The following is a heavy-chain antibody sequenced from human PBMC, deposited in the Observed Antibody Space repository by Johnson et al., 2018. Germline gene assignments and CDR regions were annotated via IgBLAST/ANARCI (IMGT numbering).Heavy chain of an antibody. Sequence: QLVESGPAVKKXGTSVKVSCQASGFTFTSSAVQWVRQARGQRLEWIGWIVVGSGNTKYAQKFQESLTITRDMSTSTAYRELSSLTSEATAGYYCARYDSKLYGAGAGYYGMDVWGQGTAVTVSS. CDR1: GFTFTSSA. D-gene: IGHD3-10*01. J-gene: IGHJ6*02. V-gene: IGHV1-58*01. CDR2: IVVGSGNT. CDR3: ARYDSKLYGAGAGYYGMDV.